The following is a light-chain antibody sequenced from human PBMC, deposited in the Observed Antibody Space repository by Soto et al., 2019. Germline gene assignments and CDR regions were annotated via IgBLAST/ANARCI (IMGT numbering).Light chain of an antibody. CDR2: EVT. V-gene: IGLV2-14*01. J-gene: IGLJ3*02. CDR3: SSYTTSATLV. CDR1: STDVGVYDY. Sequence: QSALTQPASVSGSPGQSITISCTGTSTDVGVYDYVSWYQQHPGKAPKVMIYEVTNLPSGVSNRFSGSKSGDTASLTISGLQSEDEADYYCSSYTTSATLVFGGGTKLTVL.